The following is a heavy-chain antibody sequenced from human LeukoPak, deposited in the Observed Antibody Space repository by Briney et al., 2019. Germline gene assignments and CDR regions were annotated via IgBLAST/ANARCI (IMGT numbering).Heavy chain of an antibody. CDR2: ISSDASTT. CDR3: ARETTAPGNYFDS. V-gene: IGHV3-74*01. CDR1: GFTLSSHW. J-gene: IGHJ4*02. D-gene: IGHD4-17*01. Sequence: GGSLRLSCAASGFTLSSHWMHWVRETPGKGVVWVSRISSDASTTNYADSVKGRFTISRDTAKNPLYLQMISLRADDTAVYYCARETTAPGNYFDSWGQGTLVTVSS.